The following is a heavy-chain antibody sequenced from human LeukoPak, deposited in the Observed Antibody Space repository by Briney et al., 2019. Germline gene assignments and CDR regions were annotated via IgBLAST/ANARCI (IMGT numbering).Heavy chain of an antibody. J-gene: IGHJ5*02. CDR3: AKGLHSNIGFDP. CDR2: IRYDGSNK. Sequence: PGGSLRLSCAASGFTFSSYGMHWVRQAPGKGLEWVAFIRYDGSNKYYADSVKGRFTISRDNSKNTVYLQMNSLRAEDTAVYYCAKGLHSNIGFDPWGQGTLVTVSS. V-gene: IGHV3-30*02. D-gene: IGHD2/OR15-2a*01. CDR1: GFTFSSYG.